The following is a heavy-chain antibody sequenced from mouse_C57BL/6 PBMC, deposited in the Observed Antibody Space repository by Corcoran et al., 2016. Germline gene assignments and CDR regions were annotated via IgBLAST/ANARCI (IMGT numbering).Heavy chain of an antibody. D-gene: IGHD4-1*01. V-gene: IGHV1-66*01. J-gene: IGHJ3*01. CDR3: ARGLGQTFFAY. CDR1: GYSFTSYY. Sequence: QVQLQQSGPELVKPGASVKISCKASGYSFTSYYIHWVKQRPGQGLEWIGWIYPGSGNTKYNEKFKGKATLTADTSSSTAYMQLSSLTSEDSAVYYCARGLGQTFFAYWGQGTLVTVSA. CDR2: IYPGSGNT.